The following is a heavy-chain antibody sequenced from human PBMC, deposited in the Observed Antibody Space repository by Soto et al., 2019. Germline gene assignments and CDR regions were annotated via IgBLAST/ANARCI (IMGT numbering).Heavy chain of an antibody. V-gene: IGHV4-59*01. CDR3: VRVANGGLFDS. D-gene: IGHD2-15*01. J-gene: IGHJ4*02. Sequence: QVLLQESGPGLVKPSETLSLTCTVSRGSINNSYWTWIRQPPGKRLEWIGYIHYTGTTNHNPSLRGRVTMSVDPSNNQFSLQLSSVTAADTAVYYCVRVANGGLFDSWGAGNMVTVSS. CDR2: IHYTGTT. CDR1: RGSINNSY.